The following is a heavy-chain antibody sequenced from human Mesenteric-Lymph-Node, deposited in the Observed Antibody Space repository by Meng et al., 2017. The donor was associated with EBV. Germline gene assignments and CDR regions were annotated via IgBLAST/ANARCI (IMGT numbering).Heavy chain of an antibody. CDR1: GGSVNSGGYS. D-gene: IGHD4-17*01. Sequence: LRLQESGPGLVKPSETLSLTCTVSGGSVNSGGYSWSWIRQSPEKGLEWIGYVHHSGLTYYNPSLETRVIISLERSKNQFSLKLTSVTAADTAVYYCAGGDYVNQFNYWGQGTLVTVSS. CDR2: VHHSGLT. J-gene: IGHJ4*02. V-gene: IGHV4-30-2*06. CDR3: AGGDYVNQFNY.